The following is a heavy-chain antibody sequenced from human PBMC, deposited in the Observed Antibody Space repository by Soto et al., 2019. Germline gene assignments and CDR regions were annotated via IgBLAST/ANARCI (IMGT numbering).Heavy chain of an antibody. CDR2: IYYSGST. Sequence: QVQLQESGPGLVKPSQTLSLTCTVSGGSISRGGYYWSWIRQHPGKGLEWIGYIYYSGSTYYNPSLKSRVTISVDTSKNQFSLKLSSVTAADTAVYYCAGGYKITGTFDYWGQGTLVTVSS. D-gene: IGHD1-7*01. J-gene: IGHJ4*02. CDR3: AGGYKITGTFDY. V-gene: IGHV4-31*03. CDR1: GGSISRGGYY.